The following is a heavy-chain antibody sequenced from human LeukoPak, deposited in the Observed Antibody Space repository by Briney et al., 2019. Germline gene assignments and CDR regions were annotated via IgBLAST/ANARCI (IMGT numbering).Heavy chain of an antibody. V-gene: IGHV3-7*01. CDR3: ARSLVGTADLFDY. CDR2: IKPDGSEN. CDR1: GFTFSSSA. J-gene: IGHJ4*02. Sequence: GGSLRLSCAASGFTFSSSAMSWVRQVPGKGLEWVANIKPDGSENYYVDSVRGRFTMSRDNTKNSLYLQMNNLRAEDTAMYYCARSLVGTADLFDYWGQGILVAVSS. D-gene: IGHD1-26*01.